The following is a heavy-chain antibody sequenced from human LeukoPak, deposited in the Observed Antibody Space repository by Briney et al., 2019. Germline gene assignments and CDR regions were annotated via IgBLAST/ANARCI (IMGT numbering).Heavy chain of an antibody. CDR2: ISSSSDYI. D-gene: IGHD2-15*01. Sequence: GGSLRLSCAGSGFTFSSYSMNWVRQAPGNGLEWVSSISSSSDYIYYADSVKGRFTISRDNAKNSLYLQMNSLRAEDTAVYYCARWVVVAADGMDVWGQGTTVTVSS. J-gene: IGHJ6*02. V-gene: IGHV3-21*01. CDR1: GFTFSSYS. CDR3: ARWVVVAADGMDV.